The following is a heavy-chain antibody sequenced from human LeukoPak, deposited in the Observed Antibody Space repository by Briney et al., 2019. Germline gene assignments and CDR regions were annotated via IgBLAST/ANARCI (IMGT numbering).Heavy chain of an antibody. CDR3: ARAIAVAGGHFDY. CDR2: MNPNSGNT. D-gene: IGHD6-19*01. CDR1: GYTFTSYD. V-gene: IGHV1-8*01. J-gene: IGHJ4*02. Sequence: GASVKVSCKASGYTFTSYDINWVRQATGQGLEWMGWMNPNSGNTGYAQKFQGRVTMTRNTSISTAYMELSSLRSEDTAAYYCARAIAVAGGHFDYWGQGTLVTVSS.